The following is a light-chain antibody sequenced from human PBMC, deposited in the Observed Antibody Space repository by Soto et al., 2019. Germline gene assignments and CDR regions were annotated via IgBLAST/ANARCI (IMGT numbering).Light chain of an antibody. CDR1: SSDVGSYNL. CDR3: CSYAGSSTLV. Sequence: QSALTQPASVSGSPGQSITISCTGTSSDVGSYNLVSWYQQHPGKAPKLMMYEGSKRPSGVSNRFSGSKSGNTASLTISGLQAEDEAAYYCCSYAGSSTLVFGGGTKLTVL. V-gene: IGLV2-23*01. J-gene: IGLJ2*01. CDR2: EGS.